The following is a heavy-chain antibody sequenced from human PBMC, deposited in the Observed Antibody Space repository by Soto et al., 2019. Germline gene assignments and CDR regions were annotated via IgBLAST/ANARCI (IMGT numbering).Heavy chain of an antibody. J-gene: IGHJ4*02. V-gene: IGHV1-69*13. CDR3: ARGADFWSGIPFDY. D-gene: IGHD3-3*01. CDR2: IIPIFGTA. CDR1: GGTFSSYA. Sequence: GASVKVSCKASGGTFSSYAISWVRQAPGQGLEWMGGIIPIFGTANYAQKFQGRVTITADESTSTAYMELSSLRSEDTAVYYCARGADFWSGIPFDYWGQGTLVTVSS.